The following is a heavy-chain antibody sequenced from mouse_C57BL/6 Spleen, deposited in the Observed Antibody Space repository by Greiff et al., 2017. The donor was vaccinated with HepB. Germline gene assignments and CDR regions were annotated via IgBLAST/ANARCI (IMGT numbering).Heavy chain of an antibody. Sequence: QVQLQQSGAELMKPGASVKLSCKATGYTFTGYWIEWVKQRPGHGLEWIGEILPGSGSTNYNEKFKGKATFTADTSSNTAYMQLSSLTTADSAIYYCARSGGYDYDRAWFAYWGQGTLVTVSA. D-gene: IGHD2-4*01. CDR3: ARSGGYDYDRAWFAY. V-gene: IGHV1-9*01. CDR1: GYTFTGYW. CDR2: ILPGSGST. J-gene: IGHJ3*01.